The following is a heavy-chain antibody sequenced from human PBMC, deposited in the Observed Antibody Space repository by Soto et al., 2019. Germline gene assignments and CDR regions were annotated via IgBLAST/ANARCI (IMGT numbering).Heavy chain of an antibody. V-gene: IGHV5-51*01. CDR2: IYPGDSDT. J-gene: IGHJ6*02. CDR1: GYSFTSYW. CDR3: ARLDPDYYYYYGMDV. Sequence: HGESLKISCKGSGYSFTSYWIGWVRQMPGKGLEWMGIIYPGDSDTRYSPSFQGQVTISADKSISTAYLQWSSLKASDTAMYYCARLDPDYYYYYGMDVWGQGTTVTVSS.